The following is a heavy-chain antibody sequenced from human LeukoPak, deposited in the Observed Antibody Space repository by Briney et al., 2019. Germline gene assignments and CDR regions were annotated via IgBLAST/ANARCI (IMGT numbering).Heavy chain of an antibody. J-gene: IGHJ4*02. CDR1: GGSFSGYY. Sequence: PSASLSLTCAVYGGSFSGYYWSWIRQHPGKGPKWIGENTTSGSTNYNPSLKSRVTISVDTSKNKFSLKLSSVTAADTAVYYCARARVMWDIVVVVAAKYFDYWGQGTLVTVSS. V-gene: IGHV4-34*01. CDR3: ARARVMWDIVVVVAAKYFDY. CDR2: NTTSGST. D-gene: IGHD2-15*01.